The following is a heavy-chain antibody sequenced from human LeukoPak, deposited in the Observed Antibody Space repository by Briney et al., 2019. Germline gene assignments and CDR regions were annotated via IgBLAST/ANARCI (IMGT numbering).Heavy chain of an antibody. CDR2: ISGSGGST. V-gene: IGHV3-23*01. CDR3: AKARHCSSTSCPFDY. Sequence: GGSLRLSCAASGFTFSSYAMSWVRQAPGKGLEWVSAISGSGGSTYYADSVKGRFTISRDNSKNTLYLQMNSLRAEDTAVYYCAKARHCSSTSCPFDYWGQGTLVTVSS. D-gene: IGHD2-2*01. CDR1: GFTFSSYA. J-gene: IGHJ4*02.